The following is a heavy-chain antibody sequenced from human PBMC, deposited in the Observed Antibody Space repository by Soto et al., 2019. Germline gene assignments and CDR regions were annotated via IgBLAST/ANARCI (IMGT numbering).Heavy chain of an antibody. CDR1: GYTFTSYY. Sequence: EASVKVSCKASGYTFTSYYMHWVRQAPGQGLEWMGIINPSGGSTSYAQKFQGRLTITKDTSKNQVVLTMTNMDPVDTATYYCAHRCIAAAGTVDFDYWGQGTLVTVSS. D-gene: IGHD6-13*01. CDR2: INPSGGST. J-gene: IGHJ4*02. V-gene: IGHV1-46*01. CDR3: AHRCIAAAGTVDFDY.